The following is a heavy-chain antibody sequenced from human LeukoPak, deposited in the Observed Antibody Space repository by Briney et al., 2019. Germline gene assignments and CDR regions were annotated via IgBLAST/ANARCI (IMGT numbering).Heavy chain of an antibody. CDR2: ISSSGNII. CDR3: AKVLFDP. J-gene: IGHJ5*02. CDR1: GLIFSDYY. V-gene: IGHV3-11*04. Sequence: SGGSVRLSCADSGLIFSDYYMSWIRQAPGKGLEWISCISSSGNIISYADSVKGRFTISRDNAKSSMYLQMNSLRAEDTAIYYCAKVLFDPWGQGTLVTVSS.